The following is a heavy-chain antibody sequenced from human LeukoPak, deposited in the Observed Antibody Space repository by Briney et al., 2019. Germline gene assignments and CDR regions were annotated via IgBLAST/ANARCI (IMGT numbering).Heavy chain of an antibody. J-gene: IGHJ4*02. CDR1: GYSLTSYW. CDR2: IYPGDSDT. D-gene: IGHD5-24*01. CDR3: ARHGRWLQSPLGY. V-gene: IGHV5-51*01. Sequence: GESLKISCKGSGYSLTSYWIGWVRQMPGKGLEWMGIIYPGDSDTRYSPSFQGQVTISADKSISTAYLQWSSLKASDTAMYYCARHGRWLQSPLGYWGQGTLVTVSS.